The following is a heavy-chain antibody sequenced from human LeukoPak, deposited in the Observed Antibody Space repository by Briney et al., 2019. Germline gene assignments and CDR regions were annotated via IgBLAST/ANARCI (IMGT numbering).Heavy chain of an antibody. CDR3: AKIAAAGGYFDY. Sequence: PGGSLRLSYAASGFTFSTFAMIWVRQPPGKGLEWVSSIFPSGGEIHYADSVKGRFTISRDNSKNTLYLQMNSLRAEDTAVYYCAKIAAAGGYFDYWGQGTLVTVSS. V-gene: IGHV3-23*01. J-gene: IGHJ4*02. CDR2: IFPSGGEI. D-gene: IGHD6-13*01. CDR1: GFTFSTFA.